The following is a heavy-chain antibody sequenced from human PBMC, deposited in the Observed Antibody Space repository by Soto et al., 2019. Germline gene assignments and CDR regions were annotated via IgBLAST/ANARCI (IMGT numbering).Heavy chain of an antibody. CDR2: MFYSGLT. V-gene: IGHV4-39*01. CDR3: APLSVSLSGPYGIHV. CDR1: GYSVSSSDYY. D-gene: IGHD2-15*01. J-gene: IGHJ6*02. Sequence: TLSLTCSVSGYSVSSSDYYWAWIRQPPGKGLEWIGGMFYSGLTYYNPSLKSRVTLSVDTSKNQFSVRLNSVTAADTAVYYCAPLSVSLSGPYGIHVWGQGTTVTVSS.